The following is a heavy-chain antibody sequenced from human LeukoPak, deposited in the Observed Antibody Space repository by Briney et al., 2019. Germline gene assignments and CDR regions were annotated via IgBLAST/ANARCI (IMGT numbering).Heavy chain of an antibody. Sequence: ASVKVSCKVSGYTFTGYGISWVRQAPEQGLEWMGWISGYNGNTSYPQKFQDRVTMTTDTSTNTAYMELRSLRSDDTAAFYCARDRVGGTDYYYYYGMDVWGQGTTVTVSS. CDR1: GYTFTGYG. J-gene: IGHJ6*02. CDR2: ISGYNGNT. D-gene: IGHD6-19*01. V-gene: IGHV1-18*01. CDR3: ARDRVGGTDYYYYYGMDV.